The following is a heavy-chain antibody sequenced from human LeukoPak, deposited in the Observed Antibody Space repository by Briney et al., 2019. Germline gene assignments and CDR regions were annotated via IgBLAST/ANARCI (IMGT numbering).Heavy chain of an antibody. V-gene: IGHV4-34*01. D-gene: IGHD3-22*01. CDR1: GGSFSGYY. Sequence: SETLSLTCAVYGGSFSGYYWSWIRQPPGKGLEWIGEINHSGSTNYNPSLKSRVTISVDTSKNQFSLKLSSVTAAGTAVYYCARVAREYYYDSSGSGYFQHWGQGTLVTVSS. CDR3: ARVAREYYYDSSGSGYFQH. J-gene: IGHJ1*01. CDR2: INHSGST.